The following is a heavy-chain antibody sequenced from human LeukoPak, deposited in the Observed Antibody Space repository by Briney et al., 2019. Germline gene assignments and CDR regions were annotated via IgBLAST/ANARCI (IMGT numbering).Heavy chain of an antibody. Sequence: GGSLRLSCAASGFTFSSYEMNWVRQAPGKGLEWVSYISSSGTTIYYADSVKGRFTISRDNAKNSLFLQVNSLRAEDTAVYYCARGGDYHYYYYGMDVWSPGTTVTVSS. CDR3: ARGGDYHYYYYGMDV. CDR1: GFTFSSYE. D-gene: IGHD4-17*01. J-gene: IGHJ6*02. V-gene: IGHV3-48*03. CDR2: ISSSGTTI.